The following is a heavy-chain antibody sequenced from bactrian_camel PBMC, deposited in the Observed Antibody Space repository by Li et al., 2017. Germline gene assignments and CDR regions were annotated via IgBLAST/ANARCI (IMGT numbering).Heavy chain of an antibody. J-gene: IGHJ4*01. V-gene: IGHV3S31*01. CDR2: INEGGGTT. CDR3: ATTNGGSWYWGYNY. Sequence: DVQLVESGGGSVQPGGSLRLSCAASGFTFSNYAMSWVRQAPGKGLEWVSIINEGGGTTYYADSVKGRFTISRDNAKNTLYLQLNSLKTEDTDMYYCATTNGGSWYWGYNYWGQGTQVTVS. CDR1: GFTFSNYA. D-gene: IGHD6*01.